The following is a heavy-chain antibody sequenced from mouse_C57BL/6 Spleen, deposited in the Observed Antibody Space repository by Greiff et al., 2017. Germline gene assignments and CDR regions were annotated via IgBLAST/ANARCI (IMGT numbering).Heavy chain of an antibody. CDR2: ISSGSSTI. J-gene: IGHJ1*03. D-gene: IGHD1-1*01. CDR3: ARRSSSFWYFDV. CDR1: GFTFSDYG. Sequence: EVKLEESGGGLVKPGGSLKLSCAASGFTFSDYGMHWVRQAPEKGLEWVAYISSGSSTIYYADTVKGRFTICRDNAKNTLFLQMTSLRSEDTAMYYCARRSSSFWYFDVWGTGTTVTVSS. V-gene: IGHV5-17*01.